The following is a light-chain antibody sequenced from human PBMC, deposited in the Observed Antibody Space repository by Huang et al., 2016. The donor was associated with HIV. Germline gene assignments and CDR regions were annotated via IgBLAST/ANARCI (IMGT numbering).Light chain of an antibody. CDR2: DAS. V-gene: IGKV1-33*01. J-gene: IGKJ5*01. CDR3: QHYENLPIT. Sequence: DIRMTQSPSSLSASVGDRVTITCQASHNIDNYLNWYQKKPGKAPTLRIYDASNLEVGVPSRFNGSGSGTDFTFTINSLQPEDVATYYCQHYENLPITFGQGTRLEIK. CDR1: HNIDNY.